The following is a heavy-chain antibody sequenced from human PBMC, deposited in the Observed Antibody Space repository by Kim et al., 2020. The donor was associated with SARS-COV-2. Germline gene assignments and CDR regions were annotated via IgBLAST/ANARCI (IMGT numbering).Heavy chain of an antibody. Sequence: DSAQRFQGSVTITADESTSTTYMEVSSLRSEDTAIYYCASSNTKEDAFDIWGQGTMVTVSS. D-gene: IGHD2-2*01. CDR3: ASSNTKEDAFDI. V-gene: IGHV1-69*01. J-gene: IGHJ3*02.